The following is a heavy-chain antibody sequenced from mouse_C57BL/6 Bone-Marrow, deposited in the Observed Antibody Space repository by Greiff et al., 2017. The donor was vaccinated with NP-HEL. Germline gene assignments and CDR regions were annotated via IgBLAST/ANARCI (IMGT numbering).Heavy chain of an antibody. Sequence: EVQLVESGGDLVKPGGSLKLSCAASGFTFSSYGMSWVRQTPDKRLEWVATISSGGSYTYYPDSVKGRFTISRDNAKNTLYLQMSSLKSEDTAMYYCARIHWVAWYFDVWGTGTTVTVSS. J-gene: IGHJ1*03. CDR2: ISSGGSYT. CDR3: ARIHWVAWYFDV. D-gene: IGHD4-1*01. V-gene: IGHV5-6*01. CDR1: GFTFSSYG.